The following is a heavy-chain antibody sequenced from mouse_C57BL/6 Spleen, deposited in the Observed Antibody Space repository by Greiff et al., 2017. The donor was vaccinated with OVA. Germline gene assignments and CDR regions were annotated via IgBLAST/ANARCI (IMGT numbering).Heavy chain of an antibody. V-gene: IGHV2-9*01. Sequence: VQLQQSGPGLVAPSQSLSITCTVSGFSLTSYGVDWVRQPPGKGLEWLGVIWGGGSTNYNPAPMSRLSISNDNSKSQVFMKMNSLQTDDTAMYYCARHGNGAWFAYWGQGTLVTVSA. D-gene: IGHD4-1*01. CDR3: ARHGNGAWFAY. CDR1: GFSLTSYG. J-gene: IGHJ3*01. CDR2: IWGGGST.